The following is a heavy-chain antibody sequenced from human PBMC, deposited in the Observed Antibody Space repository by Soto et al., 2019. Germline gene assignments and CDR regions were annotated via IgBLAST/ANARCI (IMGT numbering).Heavy chain of an antibody. CDR3: ARLYCSSASCYSVGAFDI. V-gene: IGHV3-33*01. J-gene: IGHJ3*02. Sequence: QVQLVESGGGVVQPGRSLRLSCEAYGFTFSSHGMHWVRQAPGKGLVWVALIWFDGSDKYYGDSVKGRFTISRDNAKNTVYLQMNSLRAEDTAVYYCARLYCSSASCYSVGAFDIRGQGTMVTVSS. CDR2: IWFDGSDK. D-gene: IGHD2-2*01. CDR1: GFTFSSHG.